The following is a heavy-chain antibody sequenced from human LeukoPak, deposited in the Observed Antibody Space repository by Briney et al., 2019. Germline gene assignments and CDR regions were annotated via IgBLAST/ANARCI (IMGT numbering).Heavy chain of an antibody. CDR3: ARELKYCSSTSCYADWFDP. CDR1: GGTFSSYA. CDR2: IIPIFGTA. D-gene: IGHD2-2*01. Sequence: GASVKVSCKASGGTFSSYAISWVRQAPGQGLEWMGGIIPIFGTANYAQKFQGRVTITADESTSTAYMELSSLRSEDTAVYYCARELKYCSSTSCYADWFDPWGQGTLVTVSS. V-gene: IGHV1-69*13. J-gene: IGHJ5*02.